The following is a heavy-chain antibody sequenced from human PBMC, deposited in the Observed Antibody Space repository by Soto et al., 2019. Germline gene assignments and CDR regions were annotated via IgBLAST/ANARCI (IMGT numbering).Heavy chain of an antibody. Sequence: SETLSLTCTVSGGSINNYYWSWIRQPPGKGLEWIGYIYYSGRTSYNPSLKSRVTISVDTSKNQFSLKLSSVTAADTAVYYCAASYSSGGTGYWGQGTLVTVSS. CDR3: AASYSSGGTGY. V-gene: IGHV4-59*01. D-gene: IGHD6-19*01. CDR1: GGSINNYY. CDR2: IYYSGRT. J-gene: IGHJ4*02.